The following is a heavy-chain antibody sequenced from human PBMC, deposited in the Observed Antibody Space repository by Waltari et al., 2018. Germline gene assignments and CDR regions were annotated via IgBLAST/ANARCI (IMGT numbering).Heavy chain of an antibody. V-gene: IGHV4-38-2*02. D-gene: IGHD6-13*01. Sequence: QVQLQESGPGLVKPSETLYLPCPLSSYSISSGYYRAWVRQPPGKGLEWIGSIYHSGSTYYNPSLKSRVTISVDTSKNQFSLKLSSVTAADTAVYYCARVLAAAGTKGVDYWGQGTLVTVSS. J-gene: IGHJ4*02. CDR1: SYSISSGYY. CDR2: IYHSGST. CDR3: ARVLAAAGTKGVDY.